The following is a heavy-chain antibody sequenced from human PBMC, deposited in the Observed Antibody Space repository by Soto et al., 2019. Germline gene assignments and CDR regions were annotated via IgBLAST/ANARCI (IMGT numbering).Heavy chain of an antibody. CDR2: ISSSSSYI. J-gene: IGHJ3*02. Sequence: PGGSLRLSCAASGFTFSSYSINWVRQAPGKGLEWVSSISSSSSYIYYADSVKGRFTISRDNAKNSLYLQMNSLRAEDTAVYYCAREPGIAVAGPTDAFDIWGQGTMVTVSS. CDR3: AREPGIAVAGPTDAFDI. V-gene: IGHV3-21*01. CDR1: GFTFSSYS. D-gene: IGHD6-19*01.